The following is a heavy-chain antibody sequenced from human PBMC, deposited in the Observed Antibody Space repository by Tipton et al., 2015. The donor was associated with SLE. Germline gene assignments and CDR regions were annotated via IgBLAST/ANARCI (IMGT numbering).Heavy chain of an antibody. V-gene: IGHV5-51*03. D-gene: IGHD3-22*01. J-gene: IGHJ3*01. CDR3: ARRRGPYSSSQAFDF. CDR2: IHPGESET. CDR1: GYSFTNYW. Sequence: VQLVQSGAEVKKAGESLKMSCKGSGYSFTNYWIGWVRQMPGKGLEYMGIIHPGESETRYSPSFQGQVTISADKSINTAYLQWISLKASDTAMYYCARRRGPYSSSQAFDFWGQGTMITVSS.